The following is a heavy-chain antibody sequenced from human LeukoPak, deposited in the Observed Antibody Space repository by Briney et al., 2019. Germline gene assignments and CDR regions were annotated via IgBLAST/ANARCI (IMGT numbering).Heavy chain of an antibody. CDR2: ISYDGSNK. CDR1: GFTFSSYG. CDR3: STGHCTSTSCSSRDY. D-gene: IGHD2-2*01. J-gene: IGHJ4*02. V-gene: IGHV3-30*03. Sequence: PGGSLRLSCAASGFTFSSYGMHWVRQAPGKGLEWVAVISYDGSNKYYADSVKGRFTISRDNSKNTLYLQMNSLRAGDTAVYYCSTGHCTSTSCSSRDYWGQGTLVTVSS.